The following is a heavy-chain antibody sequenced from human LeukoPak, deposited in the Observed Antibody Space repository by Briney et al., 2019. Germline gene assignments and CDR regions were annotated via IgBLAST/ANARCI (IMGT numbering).Heavy chain of an antibody. CDR2: IYSGGST. CDR3: VKTFQYSSNWYDY. CDR1: GFTLSSNY. D-gene: IGHD6-6*01. Sequence: GGSLRLSCAASGFTLSSNYMNWVRQAPGKGLEWVSVIYSGGSTYYADSVKGRFTISRDNSKNTLYLQMNSLRAEDTAVYFCVKTFQYSSNWYDYWGQGTLVTVSS. J-gene: IGHJ5*01. V-gene: IGHV3-66*01.